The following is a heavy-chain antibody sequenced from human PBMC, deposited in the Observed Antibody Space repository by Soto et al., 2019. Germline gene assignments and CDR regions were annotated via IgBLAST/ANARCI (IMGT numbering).Heavy chain of an antibody. D-gene: IGHD3-10*01. CDR1: GFTFSSCW. CDR3: AVSLVRGVLNFSHYGMDV. V-gene: IGHV3-7*05. CDR2: IKQDGSEK. J-gene: IGHJ6*02. Sequence: EVQLVESGGGLVQPGGSLRLSCAASGFTFSSCWMSGVRQAPGKGLEWVANIKQDGSEKYYVDSVKGRFTISRDNAKNSRYLQMNSLRADDTDVYYCAVSLVRGVLNFSHYGMDVWGQGPTVTVSS.